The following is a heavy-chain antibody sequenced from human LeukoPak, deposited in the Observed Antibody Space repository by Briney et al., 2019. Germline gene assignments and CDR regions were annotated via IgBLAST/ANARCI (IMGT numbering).Heavy chain of an antibody. V-gene: IGHV3-48*01. CDR1: GFTFSNYH. D-gene: IGHD5-12*01. J-gene: IGHJ4*02. CDR3: ARVPHRGVATIINFDY. Sequence: PGGSLRLSCAASGFTFSNYHMNWVRQPPGKGLEWVAYISSSGDTIYYAASVKGRFTISRDNSKNTLYLQMNSLRAEDTAVYYCARVPHRGVATIINFDYWGQGTLVTVSS. CDR2: ISSSGDTI.